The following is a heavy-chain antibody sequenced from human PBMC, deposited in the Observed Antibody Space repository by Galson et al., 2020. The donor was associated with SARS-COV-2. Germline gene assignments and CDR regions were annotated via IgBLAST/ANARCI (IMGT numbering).Heavy chain of an antibody. Sequence: VMETGGSLRLSCAASGFTFSSYAMHWVRQAPGKGLEWVAVISYDGSNKYYADSVKGRFTISRDNSKNTLYLQMNSLRAEDTAVYYCARGDIVATIINYFDYWGQGTLVTVSS. D-gene: IGHD5-12*01. CDR3: ARGDIVATIINYFDY. V-gene: IGHV3-30*04. CDR2: ISYDGSNK. J-gene: IGHJ4*02. CDR1: GFTFSSYA.